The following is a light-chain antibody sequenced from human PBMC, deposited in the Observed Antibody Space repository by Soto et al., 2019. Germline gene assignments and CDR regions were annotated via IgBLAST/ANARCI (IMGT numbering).Light chain of an antibody. V-gene: IGKV3-11*01. Sequence: IVLTQYPATLALSPGERATLSCRASQSVSSYLAWYQQKPGQAPRLLISDASNRATGIPVRFSGSGFGTDFTLTISSLEAEDSAVYYCQQRSNWPSITFGQGRRLAVK. J-gene: IGKJ5*01. CDR1: QSVSSY. CDR3: QQRSNWPSIT. CDR2: DAS.